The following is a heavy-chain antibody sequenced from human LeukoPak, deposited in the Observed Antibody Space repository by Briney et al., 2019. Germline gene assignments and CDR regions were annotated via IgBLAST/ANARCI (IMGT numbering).Heavy chain of an antibody. CDR1: GGSFSGYY. CDR3: ASSWNDTNNH. Sequence: SETLSLTCAVYGGSFSGYYWSWIRQPPGKGLEWIGEINHSGSTNYNPSLKSRVTISVDTSKNQFSLKLTSVTAADTAVYYCASSWNDTNNHWGQGNLVTVSS. D-gene: IGHD1-1*01. CDR2: INHSGST. V-gene: IGHV4-34*01. J-gene: IGHJ5*02.